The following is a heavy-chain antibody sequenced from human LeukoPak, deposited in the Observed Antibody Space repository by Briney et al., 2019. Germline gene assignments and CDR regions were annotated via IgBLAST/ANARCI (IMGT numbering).Heavy chain of an antibody. CDR2: INHSGST. J-gene: IGHJ5*02. Sequence: PSETLSLSCAVYGGSFSGYYWSWIRQPPGKGLEWIGEINHSGSTNYNPSLKSRVTISVDTSKNQFSLKLSSVTAADTAVYYCARGPITTTPIPRWFDPWGQGTLVTVSS. V-gene: IGHV4-34*01. CDR1: GGSFSGYY. D-gene: IGHD4-11*01. CDR3: ARGPITTTPIPRWFDP.